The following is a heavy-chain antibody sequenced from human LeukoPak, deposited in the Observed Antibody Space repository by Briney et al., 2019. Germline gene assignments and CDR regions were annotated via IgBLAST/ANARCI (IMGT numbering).Heavy chain of an antibody. Sequence: GGSLRLSCAASGFTFSSYSMNWVRQAPGEGLEWVSSISSSSKYIYYADSVKGRFTISRDNAKNSLYLQMNRLRAEDTAVYYCARVGGYSYDLDYWGQGTLVTVSS. V-gene: IGHV3-21*01. CDR1: GFTFSSYS. D-gene: IGHD5-18*01. CDR3: ARVGGYSYDLDY. J-gene: IGHJ4*02. CDR2: ISSSSKYI.